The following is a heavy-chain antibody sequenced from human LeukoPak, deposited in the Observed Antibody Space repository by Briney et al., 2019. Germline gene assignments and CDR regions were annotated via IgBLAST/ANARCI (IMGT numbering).Heavy chain of an antibody. CDR1: GGSFSGYY. Sequence: SETLSLTCAVYGGSFSGYYWSWVRQPPGKGLEWIGEINHSGSTNYNPSLKSRVTISVDTSKNQFSLKLSSVTAADTAVYYCARGKRGKGLKTYYYDSSGYWPIDYWGQGTLVTVSS. J-gene: IGHJ4*02. CDR2: INHSGST. V-gene: IGHV4-34*01. D-gene: IGHD3-22*01. CDR3: ARGKRGKGLKTYYYDSSGYWPIDY.